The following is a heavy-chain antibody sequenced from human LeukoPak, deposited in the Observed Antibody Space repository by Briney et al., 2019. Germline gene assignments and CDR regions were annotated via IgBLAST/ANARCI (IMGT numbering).Heavy chain of an antibody. CDR3: ARGRYCSADICSGGDAFDI. J-gene: IGHJ3*02. Sequence: SETLSLTCTVSGGSINNYYWSWIRQPAGKQLEWIGRIYTRGSTNYNPSLKSRVTMSVDTSKNQFSLKLSSVTAADTAVYYCARGRYCSADICSGGDAFDIWGQGTMVSVSS. V-gene: IGHV4-4*07. D-gene: IGHD2-15*01. CDR1: GGSINNYY. CDR2: IYTRGST.